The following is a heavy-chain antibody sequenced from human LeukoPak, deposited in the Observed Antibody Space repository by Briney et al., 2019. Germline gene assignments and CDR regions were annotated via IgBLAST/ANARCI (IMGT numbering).Heavy chain of an antibody. Sequence: GASVKVSCKASGYTFTSYGISWVRQAPGQGLEWMGWISAYNGNTNYAQKLQGRVTMTTDTSTSTAYMELRSLRSDDTAVYYCAREVSYYYDSSGELDYFDYWGQGTLVTVS. CDR3: AREVSYYYDSSGELDYFDY. CDR2: ISAYNGNT. CDR1: GYTFTSYG. J-gene: IGHJ4*02. V-gene: IGHV1-18*01. D-gene: IGHD3-22*01.